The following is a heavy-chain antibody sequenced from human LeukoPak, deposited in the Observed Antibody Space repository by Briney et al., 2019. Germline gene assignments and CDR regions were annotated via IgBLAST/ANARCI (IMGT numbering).Heavy chain of an antibody. J-gene: IGHJ5*02. D-gene: IGHD6-13*01. CDR3: AKGYGQLLVNNWFDP. Sequence: GGSLRLSCAASRFTFSSYGMHWVRQAPGKGLEWVAVISFDGSNKFYADSLKGRFTISRDNSKNTLYLQMDSLRVEDTAVYYCAKGYGQLLVNNWFDPWGQGTLVTVSS. CDR1: RFTFSSYG. V-gene: IGHV3-30*18. CDR2: ISFDGSNK.